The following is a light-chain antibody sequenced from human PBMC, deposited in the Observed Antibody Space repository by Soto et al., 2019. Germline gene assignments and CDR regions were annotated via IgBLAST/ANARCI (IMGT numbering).Light chain of an antibody. CDR1: SSNIGAGYD. CDR3: QSYDSSLSASVV. V-gene: IGLV1-40*01. Sequence: QSALTQPRSVSGAPGQRVTISCTGSSSNIGAGYDVHWYQLLRGTAPKLLIYANNNRPSGVPDRFSGSRSGTSASLAITGLQAEDEADYYCQSYDSSLSASVVFGGGTKLTVL. CDR2: ANN. J-gene: IGLJ2*01.